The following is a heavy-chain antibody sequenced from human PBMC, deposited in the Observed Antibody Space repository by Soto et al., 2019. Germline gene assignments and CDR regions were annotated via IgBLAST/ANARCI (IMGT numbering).Heavy chain of an antibody. CDR2: IYPGDSDT. CDR1: GYSFTRNW. D-gene: IGHD2-2*01. CDR3: ARLLTPANFFDAFDI. J-gene: IGHJ3*02. Sequence: GGSLKISWKGSGYSFTRNWIGWGRQMPGEGLEWMGIIYPGDSDTRYSPSFRGQVTISADKSIATAYLQWSSLKASDTAMYYCARLLTPANFFDAFDIWGQGTMVTVSS. V-gene: IGHV5-51*01.